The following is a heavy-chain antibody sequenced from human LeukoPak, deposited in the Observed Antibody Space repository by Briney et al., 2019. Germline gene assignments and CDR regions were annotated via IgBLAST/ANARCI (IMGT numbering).Heavy chain of an antibody. D-gene: IGHD1-1*01. J-gene: IGHJ4*02. CDR3: ARQRTLGTIGY. V-gene: IGHV4-59*08. CDR1: GGSISSYY. Sequence: SETLSLTCTVSGGSISSYYWSWIRQPPGKGLEWIGYIYYSGSTNYNPSLKSRVTISVDTSKNQFSLKLSSVTAADTAVYYCARQRTLGTIGYWGQGTLVTVSS. CDR2: IYYSGST.